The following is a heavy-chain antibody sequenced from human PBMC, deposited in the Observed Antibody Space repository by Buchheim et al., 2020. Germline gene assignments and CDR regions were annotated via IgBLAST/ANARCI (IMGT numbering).Heavy chain of an antibody. CDR1: GFTFSSYW. CDR3: ARGGHTYAY. J-gene: IGHJ4*02. V-gene: IGHV3-7*01. D-gene: IGHD3-16*01. CDR2: LKEDGSQK. Sequence: EVQLLESGGGLVQPGGSLRLSCAGSGFTFSSYWMSWVRQTPGKGLEWVAKLKEDGSQKYYVDSVKGRFTISRDNAKNSLYLQMNSLTAEDTAVYYCARGGHTYAYWGQGTL.